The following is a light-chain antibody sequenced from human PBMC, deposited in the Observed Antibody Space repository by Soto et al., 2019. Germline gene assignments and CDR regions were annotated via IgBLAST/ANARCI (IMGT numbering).Light chain of an antibody. CDR1: QSVSSSY. CDR3: QQYGSSPWT. CDR2: GAS. Sequence: EIVLAQSPGTLSLSPGERATLSCRASQSVSSSYLAWYQQKHGQAPRLVIYGASSRATGIPDRFSGSGSGTDLTLTISRLEPEDCEVYYCQQYGSSPWTFGQGTKVDIK. J-gene: IGKJ1*01. V-gene: IGKV3-20*01.